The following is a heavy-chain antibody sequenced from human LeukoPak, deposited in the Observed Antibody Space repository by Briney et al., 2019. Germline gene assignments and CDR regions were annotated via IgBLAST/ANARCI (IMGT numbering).Heavy chain of an antibody. CDR3: ARASYDSSGYYSTLYFDY. D-gene: IGHD3-22*01. J-gene: IGHJ4*02. CDR1: GGSISSGGYY. V-gene: IGHV4-61*08. CDR2: IYYSGST. Sequence: SETLSLTCTVSGGSISSGGYYWSWIRQHPGKGLECIGYIYYSGSTNYNPSLKSRVTISVDTSKNQFSLKLSSVTAADTAVYYCARASYDSSGYYSTLYFDYWGQGTLVTVSS.